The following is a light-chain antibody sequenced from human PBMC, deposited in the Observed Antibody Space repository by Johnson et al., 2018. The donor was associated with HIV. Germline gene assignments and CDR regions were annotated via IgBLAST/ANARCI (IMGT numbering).Light chain of an antibody. V-gene: IGLV1-51*01. CDR3: ETWDSSLRGV. CDR1: SSNIGNNY. J-gene: IGLJ1*01. Sequence: QSVLTQPPSVSAAPGQKVTISCSGSSSNIGNNYVSWYQQLPGTAPKLLIYDNNKRPSGIPDRFSGSKSGTSATLGITALQTGDEADYYCETWDSSLRGVFGTGTKVTVL. CDR2: DNN.